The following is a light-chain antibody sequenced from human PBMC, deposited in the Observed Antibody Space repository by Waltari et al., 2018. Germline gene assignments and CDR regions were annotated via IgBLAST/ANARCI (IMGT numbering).Light chain of an antibody. V-gene: IGKV1-8*01. Sequence: AIRMTSSPSSFSASIGDRVTITCRASQGVSSSLAWYQQKPGKAPKLLIFATSTLQSGVPSRFSGSGSGTEFTLTVSCLQSEDFATYYCQQYYSYPYTFGQGTKLEIK. CDR3: QQYYSYPYT. CDR2: ATS. J-gene: IGKJ2*01. CDR1: QGVSSS.